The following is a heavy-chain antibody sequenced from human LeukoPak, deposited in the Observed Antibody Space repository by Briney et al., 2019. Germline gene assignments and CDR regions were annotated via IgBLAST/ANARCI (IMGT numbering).Heavy chain of an antibody. V-gene: IGHV4-34*01. D-gene: IGHD6-13*01. CDR2: INHSGST. J-gene: IGHJ5*02. Sequence: SETLSLTCAVHGGSFSGYYWSWIRQPPGKGLEWIGEINHSGSTNYNPSLKSRVTISVDTSKNQFSLKLSSVTAADTAVYYCARVYSSSWYRYTPNTQHWFDPWGQGTLVTVSS. CDR3: ARVYSSSWYRYTPNTQHWFDP. CDR1: GGSFSGYY.